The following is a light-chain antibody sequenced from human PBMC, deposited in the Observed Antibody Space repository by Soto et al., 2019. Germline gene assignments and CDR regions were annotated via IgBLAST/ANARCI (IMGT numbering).Light chain of an antibody. CDR2: AAS. CDR1: QGLNSN. CDR3: QQSSNYFT. J-gene: IGKJ3*01. Sequence: AIQLTQSPSSLSASVGDRVTITCRASQGLNSNLAWYQQKPGKAPKLLMYAASTLQKGVPSRFSGNGSGTDFTLTISSLQPEDFPTSYCQQSSNYFTFGPGTKVDI. V-gene: IGKV1D-13*01.